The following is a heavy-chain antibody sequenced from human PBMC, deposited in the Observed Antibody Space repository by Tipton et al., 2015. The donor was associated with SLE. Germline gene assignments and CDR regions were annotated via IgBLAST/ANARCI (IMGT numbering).Heavy chain of an antibody. Sequence: TLSLTCTVSGGSISSSSYYWGWIRQPPGKGLEWIGRIYTSGSTNYNPSLKSRVTISVDTSKNQFSLKLSSVTAADTAVYYCARTGGTMVRGVLYYFDYWGQGTLVTVSS. CDR1: GGSISSSSYY. CDR3: ARTGGTMVRGVLYYFDY. V-gene: IGHV4-39*01. J-gene: IGHJ4*02. D-gene: IGHD3-10*01. CDR2: IYTSGST.